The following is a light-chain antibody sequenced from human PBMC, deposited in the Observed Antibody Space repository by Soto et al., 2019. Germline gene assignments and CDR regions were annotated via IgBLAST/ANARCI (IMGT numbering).Light chain of an antibody. V-gene: IGKV1-5*01. CDR3: QQYNTYPWT. J-gene: IGKJ1*01. CDR1: QSISSW. Sequence: DIQMTQSPATLSASVGDRVTITCRASQSISSWLAWYQQKPGKVPKLLIDDASSLESDGASRFSDSGSGTEFTLTSSSLQPDDVATYYCQQYNTYPWTFGQGTKVEIK. CDR2: DAS.